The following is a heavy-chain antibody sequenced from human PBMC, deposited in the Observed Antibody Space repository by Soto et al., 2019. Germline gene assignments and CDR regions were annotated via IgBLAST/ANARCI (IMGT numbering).Heavy chain of an antibody. CDR2: IYPSGST. CDR1: GGSISGHS. CDR3: VRGRSYSVYDF. Sequence: SETLSLTCTVSGGSISGHSWIWIRQPAGKGLEWIGHIYPSGSTSYNPSLRSRVTMSLDTSSNQIFLNLTSVTAADTAVFYCVRGRSYSVYDFWGPGTLVTVS. V-gene: IGHV4-4*07. D-gene: IGHD5-12*01. J-gene: IGHJ4*02.